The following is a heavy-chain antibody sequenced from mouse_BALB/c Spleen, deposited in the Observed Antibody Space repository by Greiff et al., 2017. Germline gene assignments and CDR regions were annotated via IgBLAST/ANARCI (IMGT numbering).Heavy chain of an antibody. J-gene: IGHJ1*01. Sequence: QVQLQQPGAELVKPGASVKMSCKASGYTFTSYWMHWVKQRPGQGLEWIGVIDPSDSYTSYNQKFKGKAKLTAVTSTSTAYMELSSLTNEDSAVYYWTRRNITTVGDWYFDVWGAGTTVTVSS. CDR3: TRRNITTVGDWYFDV. D-gene: IGHD1-1*01. CDR2: IDPSDSYT. V-gene: IGHV1S127*01. CDR1: GYTFTSYW.